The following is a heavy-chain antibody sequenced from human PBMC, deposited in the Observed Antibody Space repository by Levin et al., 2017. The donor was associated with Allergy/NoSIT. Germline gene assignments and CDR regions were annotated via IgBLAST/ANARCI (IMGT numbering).Heavy chain of an antibody. V-gene: IGHV4-30-4*01. J-gene: IGHJ5*02. D-gene: IGHD6-19*01. CDR1: GGSISSGDYY. CDR3: ARGGWPYKYNWFDP. Sequence: SETLSLTCTVSGGSISSGDYYWSWIRQPPGTGLEWIGYIYYSGSTYYNPSLKSRVTISVDTSKNQFSLKLSSVTAADTAVYYCARGGWPYKYNWFDPWGQGILVTVSS. CDR2: IYYSGST.